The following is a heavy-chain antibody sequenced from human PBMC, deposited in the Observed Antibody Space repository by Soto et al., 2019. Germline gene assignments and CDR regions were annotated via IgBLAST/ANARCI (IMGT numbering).Heavy chain of an antibody. V-gene: IGHV5-51*01. Sequence: PGESLKISCKGSGYSFTNYWIGWVRQMPGKGLEWMGIIYPGDSDTRYSPSFQGQVTISADKSISTAYLQWSSLKASDTAMYYCARHLRACSGGSCYGGPFDYWGQGTLVTVSS. CDR2: IYPGDSDT. D-gene: IGHD2-15*01. CDR3: ARHLRACSGGSCYGGPFDY. CDR1: GYSFTNYW. J-gene: IGHJ4*02.